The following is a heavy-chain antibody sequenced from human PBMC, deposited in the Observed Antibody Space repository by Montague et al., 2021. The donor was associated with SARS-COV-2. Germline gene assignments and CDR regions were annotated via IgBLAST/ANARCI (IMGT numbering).Heavy chain of an antibody. V-gene: IGHV3-21*01. CDR3: ARDVYYDILTGYYNY. D-gene: IGHD3-9*01. Sequence: SLRLSCAASGFTFSSYSMNWVRQAPGKGLEWVSSISSSSSYIYYADSVKGRFTISRDNAKNSLYLQMNSLRAEDTAVYYRARDVYYDILTGYYNYWGQGTLVTVSS. J-gene: IGHJ4*02. CDR1: GFTFSSYS. CDR2: ISSSSSYI.